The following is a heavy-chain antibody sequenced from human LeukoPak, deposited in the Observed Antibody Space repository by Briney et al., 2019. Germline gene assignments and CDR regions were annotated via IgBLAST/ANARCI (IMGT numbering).Heavy chain of an antibody. J-gene: IGHJ6*02. CDR2: INPKSGGT. CDR1: GYTFTDYY. Sequence: GASVKVSCKASGYTFTDYYMHWVRQAPGQGLEWMGWINPKSGGTKYAQKFQGSVTMTRDTSISTAYMELSRLRSDDTAVYYCARTPVGFKVGGGLCYYGMDVWGQGTTVTVSS. CDR3: ARTPVGFKVGGGLCYYGMDV. V-gene: IGHV1-2*02. D-gene: IGHD3-16*01.